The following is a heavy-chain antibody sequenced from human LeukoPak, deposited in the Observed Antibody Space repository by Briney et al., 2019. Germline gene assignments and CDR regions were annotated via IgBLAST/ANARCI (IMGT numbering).Heavy chain of an antibody. J-gene: IGHJ5*02. Sequence: SETLSLTCTVSGGSISSGSYYWSWIRQPAGKGLEWIGRIYTSGSTNYNPSLKSRVTISVDTSKNQFSLKLSSVTAADTAVYYCATYELDTAMVRVGWFDPWGQGTLVTVSS. V-gene: IGHV4-61*02. CDR2: IYTSGST. CDR1: GGSISSGSYY. D-gene: IGHD5-18*01. CDR3: ATYELDTAMVRVGWFDP.